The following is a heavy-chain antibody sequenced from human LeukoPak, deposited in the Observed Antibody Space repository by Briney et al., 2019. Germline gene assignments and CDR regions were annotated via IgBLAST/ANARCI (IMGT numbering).Heavy chain of an antibody. CDR3: ANDYGVY. CDR1: GFTFSSYA. J-gene: IGHJ4*02. CDR2: ISGSGDNT. V-gene: IGHV3-23*01. D-gene: IGHD4-17*01. Sequence: GGFLRLSCAASGFTFSSYAMSWVRQAPGKGLEWVSGISGSGDNTYYADSVKGRFTISRDNSKNTLYLQMNSLRAEDTAVYYCANDYGVYWGQGTLVTVSS.